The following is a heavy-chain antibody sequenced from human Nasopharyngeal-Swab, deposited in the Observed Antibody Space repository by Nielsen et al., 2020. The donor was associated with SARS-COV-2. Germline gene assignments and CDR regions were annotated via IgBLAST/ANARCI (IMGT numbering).Heavy chain of an antibody. Sequence: GSLRLSCAVYGGSFSGYYWSWIRQPPGKGLEWIGEINHSGSTNYNPSLKSRVTISVDTSKNQFSLKVRSVTAADTAVYYCARVDYYGSGSYYNLYYFDYWGQGTLVTVSS. V-gene: IGHV4-34*01. CDR3: ARVDYYGSGSYYNLYYFDY. D-gene: IGHD3-10*01. CDR1: GGSFSGYY. CDR2: INHSGST. J-gene: IGHJ4*02.